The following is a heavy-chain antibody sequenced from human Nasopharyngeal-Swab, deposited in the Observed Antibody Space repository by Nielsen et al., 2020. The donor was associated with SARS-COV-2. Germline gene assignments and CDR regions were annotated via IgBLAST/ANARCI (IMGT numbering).Heavy chain of an antibody. J-gene: IGHJ6*02. CDR3: ARDGSGYSYASFYYYYYGMDV. Sequence: WVRQAPGQRLEWMGWINAGNGNTKYSQKFQGRVTITRDTSASTAYMELSSLRSEDTAVYYCARDGSGYSYASFYYYYYGMDVWGQGTTVTVFS. D-gene: IGHD5-18*01. V-gene: IGHV1-3*01. CDR2: INAGNGNT.